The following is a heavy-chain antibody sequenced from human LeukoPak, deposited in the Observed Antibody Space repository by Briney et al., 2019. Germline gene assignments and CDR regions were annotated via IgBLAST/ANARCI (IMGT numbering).Heavy chain of an antibody. D-gene: IGHD3-22*01. Sequence: SETLSLTCTVSGGSISSSSYYWGWIRQPPGKGLEWIGSIYYSGSTYYNPSLKSRVTISVDTSKNQFSLKLSSVTAADTAVYYCARDNPSITMIVVANAFDIWGQGTMVTVSS. CDR1: GGSISSSSYY. V-gene: IGHV4-39*07. CDR3: ARDNPSITMIVVANAFDI. CDR2: IYYSGST. J-gene: IGHJ3*02.